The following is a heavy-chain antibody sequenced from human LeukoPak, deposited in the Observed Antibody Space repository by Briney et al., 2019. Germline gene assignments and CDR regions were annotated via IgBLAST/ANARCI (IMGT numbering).Heavy chain of an antibody. V-gene: IGHV3-23*01. CDR3: AKDLDGSGMYGGTDS. J-gene: IGHJ4*02. CDR1: GINFRDYG. D-gene: IGHD6-19*01. Sequence: GGSLRLSCEASGINFRDYGMNWVRQAPGKGLEWVSGITASARTTYYAASVKGRFTIYSDNSKNTLSLQMSSLRAEDTAVYYCAKDLDGSGMYGGTDSWGQGTPVTVSS. CDR2: ITASARTT.